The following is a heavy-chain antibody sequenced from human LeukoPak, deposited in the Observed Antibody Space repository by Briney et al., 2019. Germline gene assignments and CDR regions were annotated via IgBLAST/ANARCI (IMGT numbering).Heavy chain of an antibody. J-gene: IGHJ6*02. D-gene: IGHD2-2*01. CDR3: ASASPSSKEGYYYYGMDV. V-gene: IGHV1-2*02. Sequence: ASVKVSCKASGYTFTGYYMHWVRQAPGQGLEWMGWINPNSGSTNYAQKFQGRVTMTRDTSISTAYMELSRLRSDDTAVYYCASASPSSKEGYYYYGMDVWGQGTTVTVSS. CDR1: GYTFTGYY. CDR2: INPNSGST.